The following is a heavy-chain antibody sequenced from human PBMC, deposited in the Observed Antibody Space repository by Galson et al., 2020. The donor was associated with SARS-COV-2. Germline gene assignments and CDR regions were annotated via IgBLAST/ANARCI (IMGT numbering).Heavy chain of an antibody. CDR3: ARGIDWYVGY. CDR2: VNPNSGGT. CDR1: GYTFTGYY. Sequence: ASVKVSCKASGYTFTGYYIHWVRQAPGQGLEWMGWVNPNSGGTKYAQKFQDRVTMTRDTSIYTAYLELSSLRSDDTAVYYCARGIDWYVGYWGQGTLVTVSS. J-gene: IGHJ4*02. D-gene: IGHD3-9*01. V-gene: IGHV1-2*02.